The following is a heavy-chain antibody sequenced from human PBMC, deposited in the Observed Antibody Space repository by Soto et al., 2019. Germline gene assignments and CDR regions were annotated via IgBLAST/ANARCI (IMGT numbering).Heavy chain of an antibody. CDR2: IIDMYDTA. D-gene: IGHD3-22*01. Sequence: QVQLVQSGAEVKKPGSSMKVSCKASGGTFRRYISWVRQAPGQGLEWMGGIIDMYDTANYAQKFQGRVTITADEFTSTAYMELSSLKPDDTGVYYCATNTSGYFPDWGQGTLVTVSS. CDR1: GGTFRRY. V-gene: IGHV1-69*01. CDR3: ATNTSGYFPD. J-gene: IGHJ4*02.